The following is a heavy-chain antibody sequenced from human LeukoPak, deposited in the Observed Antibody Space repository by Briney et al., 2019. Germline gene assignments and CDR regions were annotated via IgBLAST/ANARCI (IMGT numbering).Heavy chain of an antibody. J-gene: IGHJ4*02. CDR2: ISSSNTYI. CDR3: ARDLYGDYSLDY. V-gene: IGHV3-21*01. Sequence: GGSLRLSCEASGFTFTSYAMNWVRQAPGKGLEWVSSISSSNTYISYADSVKGRFTISRDNAENSLYLQMYSLRAEDTAVYYCARDLYGDYSLDYWGQGTLVTVSS. D-gene: IGHD4-17*01. CDR1: GFTFTSYA.